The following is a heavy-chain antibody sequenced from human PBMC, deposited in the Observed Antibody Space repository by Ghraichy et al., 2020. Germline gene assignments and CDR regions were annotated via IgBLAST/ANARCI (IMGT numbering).Heavy chain of an antibody. Sequence: SETLSLTCAVYGGSFSGYYWSWIRQPPGKGLEWIGEINHSGSTNYNPSLKSRVTISVDTSKNQFSLKLSSVTAADTAVYYCARLGYGMDVWGQGTTVTVSS. CDR1: GGSFSGYY. CDR3: ARLGYGMDV. CDR2: INHSGST. J-gene: IGHJ6*02. V-gene: IGHV4-34*01.